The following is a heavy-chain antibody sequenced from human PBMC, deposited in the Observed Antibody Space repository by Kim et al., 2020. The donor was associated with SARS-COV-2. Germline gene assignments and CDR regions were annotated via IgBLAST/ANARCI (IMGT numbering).Heavy chain of an antibody. V-gene: IGHV4-59*09. CDR2: IYYSRST. J-gene: IGHJ4*02. Sequence: IYYSRSTNYNPSLKSRVTISIDTSKNQFSLKLSSVTAADTAVYYCARGFAYWGEGTLVTVSS. CDR3: ARGFAY. D-gene: IGHD3-10*01.